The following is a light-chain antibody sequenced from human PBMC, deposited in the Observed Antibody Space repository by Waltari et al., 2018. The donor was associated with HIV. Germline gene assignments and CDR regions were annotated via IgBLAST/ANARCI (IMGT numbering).Light chain of an antibody. CDR1: QSIRSW. J-gene: IGKJ1*01. V-gene: IGKV1-12*01. Sequence: DVQMTQSPSFVSASVGDRVIITCRASQSIRSWLSWYQQKPVKAPQLLIYAASTLQSGVPSRFSGSGSGTDCTLTISSLQPEDFATDYCQQGNSFPRTFGQGTKVEIK. CDR2: AAS. CDR3: QQGNSFPRT.